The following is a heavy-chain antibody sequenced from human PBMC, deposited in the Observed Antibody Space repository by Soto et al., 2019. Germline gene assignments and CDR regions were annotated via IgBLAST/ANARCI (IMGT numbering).Heavy chain of an antibody. V-gene: IGHV1-18*04. CDR1: GYTFTSYG. D-gene: IGHD6-19*01. CDR2: ISPYTGNT. Sequence: QVQLVQSGAEVKRPGASLKVSCKAPGYTFTSYGINWVRQAPGQGLEWMGWISPYTGNTNYAQEFQGRVTMTADTSTSTAYMELRRLRSDDTAVYYCAREKGKAVTGTYYYYGMDVWGQGTTVTVSS. J-gene: IGHJ6*02. CDR3: AREKGKAVTGTYYYYGMDV.